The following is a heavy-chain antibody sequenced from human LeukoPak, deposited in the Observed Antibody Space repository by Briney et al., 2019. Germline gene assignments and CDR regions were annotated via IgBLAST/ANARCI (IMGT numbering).Heavy chain of an antibody. V-gene: IGHV3-48*04. J-gene: IGHJ6*04. D-gene: IGHD3-10*01. CDR3: ARADLYYYGSGPMDV. CDR2: ISSSGSTI. Sequence: GGSLRLSCAASGFTFSSYWMSWVRQAPGKGLGWVSYISSSGSTIYYADSVKGRFTLSRDNAKNSLYLQMHSPRAEHTAVYYCARADLYYYGSGPMDVWGKGTTVTVSS. CDR1: GFTFSSYW.